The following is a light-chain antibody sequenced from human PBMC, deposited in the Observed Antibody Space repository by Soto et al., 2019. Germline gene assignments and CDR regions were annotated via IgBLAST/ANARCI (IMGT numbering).Light chain of an antibody. CDR3: QEYNDWRPIT. V-gene: IGKV3-15*01. CDR2: GAT. Sequence: LVMTQSPATLSVSPGGRATLSCRASQSISTKLAWYQQKPGQPPRLLIYGATTRAPGIPVRFSGSGSGTEFTLTITSLQSEDFAVYYCQEYNDWRPITFGGGTKVEIK. CDR1: QSISTK. J-gene: IGKJ4*01.